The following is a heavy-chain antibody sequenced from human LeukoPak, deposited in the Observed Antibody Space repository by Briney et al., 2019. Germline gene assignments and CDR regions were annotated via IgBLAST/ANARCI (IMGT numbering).Heavy chain of an antibody. CDR1: GFTFSSYG. J-gene: IGHJ4*02. V-gene: IGHV3-74*01. CDR3: ARVPTSSGYPFDY. CDR2: INSDGSST. Sequence: GSLRLSCAASGFTFSSYGMHWVRQAPGKGLVWVSRINSDGSSTSYADSVKGRFTISRDNAKNTLYLQMNSLRAEDTAVYYCARVPTSSGYPFDYWGQGTLVTVSS. D-gene: IGHD3-22*01.